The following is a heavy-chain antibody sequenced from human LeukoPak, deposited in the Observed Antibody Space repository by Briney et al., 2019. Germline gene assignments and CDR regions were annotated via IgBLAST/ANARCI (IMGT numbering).Heavy chain of an antibody. D-gene: IGHD3-22*01. CDR3: ARAPYYYDSSGYYSDV. V-gene: IGHV1-69*06. Sequence: SVKVSCKASGGTFSSYAISWVRQAPGQGLEWMGGIIPIFGTANYAQKFQGRVTITADKSTSTAYMELSSLRSEDTAVYYCARAPYYYDSSGYYSDVWGQGTAVTVSS. J-gene: IGHJ6*02. CDR2: IIPIFGTA. CDR1: GGTFSSYA.